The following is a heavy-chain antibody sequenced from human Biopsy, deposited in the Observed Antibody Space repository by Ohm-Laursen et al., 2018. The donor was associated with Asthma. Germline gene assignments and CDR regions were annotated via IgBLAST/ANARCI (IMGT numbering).Heavy chain of an antibody. Sequence: SLRLSCTASGFTPTTYAIHWVRQAPGKGLEWVAVISYDGSTKYSADSVKGRFIVSRDISKNILSLQMNSLRPEDTAVYYCARDVVWFREVGGMDVWGQGTTVTVSS. CDR2: ISYDGSTK. V-gene: IGHV3-30*03. J-gene: IGHJ6*02. CDR1: GFTPTTYA. CDR3: ARDVVWFREVGGMDV. D-gene: IGHD3-10*01.